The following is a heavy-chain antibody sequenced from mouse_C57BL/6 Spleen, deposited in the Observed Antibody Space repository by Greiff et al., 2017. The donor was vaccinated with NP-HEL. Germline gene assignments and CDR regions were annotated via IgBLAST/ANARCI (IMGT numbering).Heavy chain of an antibody. Sequence: VQLQQSGPGLVKPSQSLSLTCSVTGYSITSGYYWNWIRQFPGNKLEWMGYISYDGSNNYNPSLKNRISITRDTSKNQFFLKLNSVTTEDTATYYCARNRNIGSSYFDYWGQGTTLTVSS. CDR3: ARNRNIGSSYFDY. CDR1: GYSITSGYY. D-gene: IGHD1-1*01. CDR2: ISYDGSN. V-gene: IGHV3-6*01. J-gene: IGHJ2*01.